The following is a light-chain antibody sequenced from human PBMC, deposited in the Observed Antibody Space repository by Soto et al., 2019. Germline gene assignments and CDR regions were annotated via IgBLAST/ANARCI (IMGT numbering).Light chain of an antibody. CDR3: AAWDDSLSGYV. Sequence: QSVITQPASASGAPGQRVTISCSGSISNIGTNTANWYQQLPGTAPKLLIYSHNYRPSGVPDRFSASKSGTSASLAISGLQSEDEADYYCAAWDDSLSGYVLGTGTKVTAL. CDR1: ISNIGTNT. CDR2: SHN. V-gene: IGLV1-44*01. J-gene: IGLJ1*01.